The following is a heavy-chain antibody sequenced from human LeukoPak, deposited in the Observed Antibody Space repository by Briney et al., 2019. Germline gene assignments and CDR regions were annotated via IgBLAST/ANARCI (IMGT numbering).Heavy chain of an antibody. CDR2: ISYDGSNK. CDR3: ARGDYGGNSPYFDY. Sequence: GGSLRLSCAASGFTFSSYAMPWVRQAPGKGLEWVAVISYDGSNKYYADSVKGRFTISRDNSKNTLYLQMNSLRAEDTAVYYCARGDYGGNSPYFDYWGQGTLVTVSS. V-gene: IGHV3-30-3*01. CDR1: GFTFSSYA. D-gene: IGHD4-17*01. J-gene: IGHJ4*02.